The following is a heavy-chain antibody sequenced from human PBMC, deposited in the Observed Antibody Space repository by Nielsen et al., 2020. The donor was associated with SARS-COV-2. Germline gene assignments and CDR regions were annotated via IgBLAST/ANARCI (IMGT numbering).Heavy chain of an antibody. D-gene: IGHD2-2*01. CDR3: AKDRCSSTSCSKYYYYGMDV. J-gene: IGHJ6*02. CDR2: INPSGGST. V-gene: IGHV1-46*01. Sequence: WVRQAPGQGLEWMGIINPSGGSTSYAQKFQGRVTMTRDTSTSTVYMELSSLRSEDTAVYYCAKDRCSSTSCSKYYYYGMDVWGQGTTVTVSS.